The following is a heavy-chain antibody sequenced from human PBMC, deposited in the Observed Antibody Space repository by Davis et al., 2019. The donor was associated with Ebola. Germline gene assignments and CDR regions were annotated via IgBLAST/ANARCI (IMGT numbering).Heavy chain of an antibody. CDR3: TTDNWNDHYFDY. J-gene: IGHJ4*02. CDR1: GFTFSNAW. CDR2: IQSKTDGGTT. Sequence: PGGSLRLSCAASGFTFSNAWMSWVRQAPGKGLEWVGRIQSKTDGGTTDYAAPVKGRFTISRDDSKNTLYLQMNSLKTEDTAVYYCTTDNWNDHYFDYWGQGTLVTVSS. V-gene: IGHV3-15*01. D-gene: IGHD1-20*01.